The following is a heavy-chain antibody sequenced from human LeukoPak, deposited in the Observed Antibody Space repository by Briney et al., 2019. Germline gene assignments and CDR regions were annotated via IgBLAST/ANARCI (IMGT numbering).Heavy chain of an antibody. CDR2: ISGSGGSA. CDR1: GFTFSSYA. V-gene: IGHV3-23*01. CDR3: AKDRRGVWVSYRYTALFDY. J-gene: IGHJ4*02. Sequence: GGSLRLSCAASGFTFSSYAMSWVRQAPGKGLEWVSAISGSGGSAYYADSVKGRFTISRDNSKNTLYLQMNSLRAEDTAVYYCAKDRRGVWVSYRYTALFDYWGQGTLVTVSS. D-gene: IGHD3-16*02.